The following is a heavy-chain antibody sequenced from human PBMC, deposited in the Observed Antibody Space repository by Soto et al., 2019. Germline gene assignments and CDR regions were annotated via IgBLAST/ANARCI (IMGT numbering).Heavy chain of an antibody. CDR2: ISAYNGNT. D-gene: IGHD5-12*01. CDR3: ARVSGWLRPLDY. CDR1: GYGFSVDG. V-gene: IGHV1-18*01. Sequence: ASVKGYWKGAGYGFSVDGSGWVRQAPGQGLEWMGWISAYNGNTNYAQKLQGRVTMTTDTSTSTAYMELRSLRSDDTAVYYCARVSGWLRPLDYWGQGTLVTVSS. J-gene: IGHJ4*02.